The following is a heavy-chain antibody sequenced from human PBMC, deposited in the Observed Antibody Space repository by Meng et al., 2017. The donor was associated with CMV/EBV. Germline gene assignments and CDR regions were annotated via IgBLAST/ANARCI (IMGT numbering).Heavy chain of an antibody. J-gene: IGHJ6*02. Sequence: ESLKISCTVSGGSISSSSYYWGWSRQPPGKGLEWIGSIYYSGSTYYNPSLKSRVTISVDTSKNQFSLKLSSVTAADTAVYYCARGPPYSTYYYYYGMDVWGQGTTVTVSS. CDR1: GGSISSSSYY. D-gene: IGHD2-21*01. CDR3: ARGPPYSTYYYYYGMDV. CDR2: IYYSGST. V-gene: IGHV4-39*07.